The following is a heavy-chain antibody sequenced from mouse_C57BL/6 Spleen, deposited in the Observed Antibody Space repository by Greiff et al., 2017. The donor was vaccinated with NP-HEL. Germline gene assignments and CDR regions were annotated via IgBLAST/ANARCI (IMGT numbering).Heavy chain of an antibody. CDR1: GFSFNTYA. CDR2: IRSKSNNYAT. CDR3: VRHGVGGAMDY. Sequence: GGGLVQPKGSLKLSCAASGFSFNTYAMNWVRQAPGKGLEWVARIRSKSNNYATYYADSVKDRFTISRDDSESMLYLQMNNLKTEDTAMYYCVRHGVGGAMDYWGQGTSVTVSS. J-gene: IGHJ4*01. D-gene: IGHD1-1*01. V-gene: IGHV10-1*01.